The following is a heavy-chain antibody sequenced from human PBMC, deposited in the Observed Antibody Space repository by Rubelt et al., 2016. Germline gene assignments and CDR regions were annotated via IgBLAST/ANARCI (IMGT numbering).Heavy chain of an antibody. J-gene: IGHJ6*02. CDR3: AREDGGPGRYFDMDV. Sequence: QVQLQESSPGLVKPSETLSLSCSVSGGSFSDYYWSWIRQPPGKGLEWIGHIYYSGTTNYSPSLKSRGTISLDTSKNEFSLNLNAVTAADTAVYYCAREDGGPGRYFDMDVWGQGTTVTVSS. V-gene: IGHV4-59*12. CDR2: IYYSGTT. D-gene: IGHD4-23*01. CDR1: GGSFSDYY.